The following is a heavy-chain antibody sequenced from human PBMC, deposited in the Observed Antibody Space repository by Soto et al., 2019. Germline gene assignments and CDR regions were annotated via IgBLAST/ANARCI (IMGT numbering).Heavy chain of an antibody. J-gene: IGHJ5*02. CDR1: GGSISSRGYP. D-gene: IGHD1-1*01. CDR2: IYHSGST. V-gene: IGHV4-30-2*01. CDR3: ARDQLEGNWFDP. Sequence: PSETLSLTCAVSGGSISSRGYPWNWIRQPPGKGLEWIGYIYHSGSTLYNPSLKSRVTISVDKSKNQFSLKLTSVTAADTAVYYCARDQLEGNWFDPWGQGTLVTVSS.